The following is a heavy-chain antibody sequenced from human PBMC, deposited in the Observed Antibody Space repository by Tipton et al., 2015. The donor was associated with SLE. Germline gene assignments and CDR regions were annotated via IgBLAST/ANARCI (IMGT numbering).Heavy chain of an antibody. D-gene: IGHD4-17*01. J-gene: IGHJ4*02. V-gene: IGHV5-51*03. CDR3: ARPTMTMVTSYSDY. CDR1: GYSFSNYW. Sequence: QLVQSEAEVKYPGESLKISCKGFGYSFSNYWIGWVRQMPGKGLEWMGIIYPDDSDTRYSPTFQGLVTISADKSISTAYLQWSSLKASDTAMYYCARPTMTMVTSYSDYWGQGTLVTVSS. CDR2: IYPDDSDT.